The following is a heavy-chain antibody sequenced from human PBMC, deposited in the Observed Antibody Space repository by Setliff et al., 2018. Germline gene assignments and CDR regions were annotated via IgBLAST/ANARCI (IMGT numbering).Heavy chain of an antibody. Sequence: PSETLSLTCAVYGGSFSGYYWSWIRQPAGKGLEWIGRIYTSGSTNYNPSLKSRVTISVDTSKNQFSLKLSSVTAADTAVYYCARGKSVTASNWFDPWGQGTLVTVS. CDR3: ARGKSVTASNWFDP. V-gene: IGHV4-59*10. CDR1: GGSFSGYY. J-gene: IGHJ5*02. D-gene: IGHD5-18*01. CDR2: IYTSGST.